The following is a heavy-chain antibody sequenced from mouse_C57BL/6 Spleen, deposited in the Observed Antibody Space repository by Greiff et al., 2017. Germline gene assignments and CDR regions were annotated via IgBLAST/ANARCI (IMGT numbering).Heavy chain of an antibody. CDR2: INPSRGYT. CDR1: GYTFTSYT. D-gene: IGHD1-1*01. J-gene: IGHJ1*03. V-gene: IGHV1-4*01. Sequence: VHLVESGAELARPGASVKMSCKASGYTFTSYTMHWVKQRPGQGLEWIGYINPSRGYTKYNQKFKDKATLTADKSSSTAYMQLSSLTSEDSAVYYCAAGSSYWYFDVWGTGTTVTVSS. CDR3: AAGSSYWYFDV.